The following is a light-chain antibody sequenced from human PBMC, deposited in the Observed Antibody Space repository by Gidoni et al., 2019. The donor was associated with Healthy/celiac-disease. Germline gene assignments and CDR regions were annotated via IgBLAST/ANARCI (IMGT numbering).Light chain of an antibody. CDR3: QQRCNWPPSIT. CDR1: QSVSSY. V-gene: IGKV3-11*01. J-gene: IGKJ5*01. Sequence: ILLIQSPATLSLAPGARATLSCSARQSVSSYLAWFQQKPGQAPRLLIYDASNRAAGIPARFSGSGSGTDVTLTISSLEPDDFTVYYCQQRCNWPPSITFGQGTRLEIK. CDR2: DAS.